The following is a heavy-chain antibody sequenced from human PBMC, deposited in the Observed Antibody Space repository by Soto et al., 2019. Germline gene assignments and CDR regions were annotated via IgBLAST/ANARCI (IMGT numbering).Heavy chain of an antibody. Sequence: SVKVSFKAPGGTFSTYAISWVRQAPGQGLEWMGGIIPMFGTANYAQRFQDRVTITADESTNTVYMELSSLRSEDTAVYYCASGFTAAGTRLDYWGQGTLVTVSS. J-gene: IGHJ4*02. CDR3: ASGFTAAGTRLDY. V-gene: IGHV1-69*13. D-gene: IGHD6-13*01. CDR2: IIPMFGTA. CDR1: GGTFSTYA.